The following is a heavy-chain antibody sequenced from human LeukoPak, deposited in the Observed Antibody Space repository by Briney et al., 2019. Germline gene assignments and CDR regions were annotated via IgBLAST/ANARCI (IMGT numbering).Heavy chain of an antibody. V-gene: IGHV3-23*01. CDR3: AKESGALGAPLYDY. CDR1: GFTFSSYA. D-gene: IGHD4/OR15-4a*01. CDR2: ISDNGGGT. J-gene: IGHJ4*02. Sequence: GGSLRLSCAASGFTFSSYAMSWVRQAPGEGLEWVSGISDNGGGTYYADSLKGRFTISRDNSKNMLYLQMNSLRAEDTAVYYCAKESGALGAPLYDYWGRGILVTASS.